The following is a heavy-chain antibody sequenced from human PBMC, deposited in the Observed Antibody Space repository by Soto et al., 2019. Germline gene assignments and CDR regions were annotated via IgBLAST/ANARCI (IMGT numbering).Heavy chain of an antibody. CDR1: GGSINSENYY. V-gene: IGHV4-30-4*01. J-gene: IGHJ4*02. CDR3: ASAWFGESFFDY. D-gene: IGHD3-10*01. Sequence: QVQLQESGPGLVKPSQTLSLTCTVSGGSINSENYYWSWIRQPPGKGLEWIGYIYYSGNTYYNPSLKRRVTISFATSKNQFSLKLSSVTAADTAVYYCASAWFGESFFDYWGQGILVTVSS. CDR2: IYYSGNT.